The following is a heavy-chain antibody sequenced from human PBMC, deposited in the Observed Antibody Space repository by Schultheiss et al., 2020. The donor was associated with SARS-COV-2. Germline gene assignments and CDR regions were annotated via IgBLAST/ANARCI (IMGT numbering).Heavy chain of an antibody. J-gene: IGHJ3*02. CDR3: AREGMTGAFDI. V-gene: IGHV3-48*01. D-gene: IGHD1-14*01. Sequence: GGSLRLSCAASGFTFSSYSMNWVRQAPGKGLEWVSYISSSSSTIYYADSVKGRFTISRDNAKNSLYLQMNSLRAEDTAVYYCAREGMTGAFDIWGQGTMVTVSS. CDR1: GFTFSSYS. CDR2: ISSSSSTI.